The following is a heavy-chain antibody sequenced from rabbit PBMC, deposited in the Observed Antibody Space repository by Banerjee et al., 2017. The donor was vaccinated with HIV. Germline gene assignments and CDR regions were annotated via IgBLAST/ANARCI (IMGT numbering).Heavy chain of an antibody. CDR2: IDAGNSGNT. CDR3: ARDRYDGYRTYGYGLNL. CDR1: GFSFSSSYW. D-gene: IGHD7-1*01. Sequence: QQQLEESGGDLVKPEGSLTLTCTASGFSFSSSYWICWVCQAPGKGLEWIACIDAGNSGNTYYASWAKGRFTISKTSSTTVTLQMTSLTAADTATYFCARDRYDGYRTYGYGLNLWGPGTLVTVS. V-gene: IGHV1S45*01. J-gene: IGHJ6*01.